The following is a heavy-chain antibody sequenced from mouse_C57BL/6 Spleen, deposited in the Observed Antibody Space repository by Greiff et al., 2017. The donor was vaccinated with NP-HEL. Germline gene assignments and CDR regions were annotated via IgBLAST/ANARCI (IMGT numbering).Heavy chain of an antibody. CDR2: INPYNGGT. J-gene: IGHJ1*03. Sequence: VQLQQSGPVLVKPGASVKMSCKASGYTFTDYYMNWVKQSHGKSLEWIGVINPYNGGTSYNQKFKGKATLTVDKSSSTAYMELNSLTSEDSAVYYCASGGITTVVYWYFDVWGTGTTVTVSS. V-gene: IGHV1-19*01. CDR1: GYTFTDYY. D-gene: IGHD1-1*01. CDR3: ASGGITTVVYWYFDV.